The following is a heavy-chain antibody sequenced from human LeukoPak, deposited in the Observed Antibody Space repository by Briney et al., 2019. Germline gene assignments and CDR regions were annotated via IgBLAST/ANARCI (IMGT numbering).Heavy chain of an antibody. J-gene: IGHJ4*02. Sequence: PGGSLRLSCAASGFTFSSYAMSWVRQAPGKGLEWVSAISGSGGSTYYADSVKGRFTISRDNSKNTLYLQMNSLRAEDTAVYYCAKVPYGDYLYYFDYWGQGTLVTVSP. CDR2: ISGSGGST. V-gene: IGHV3-23*01. CDR3: AKVPYGDYLYYFDY. CDR1: GFTFSSYA. D-gene: IGHD4-17*01.